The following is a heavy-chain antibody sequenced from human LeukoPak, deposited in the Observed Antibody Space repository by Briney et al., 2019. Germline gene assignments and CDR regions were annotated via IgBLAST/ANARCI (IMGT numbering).Heavy chain of an antibody. CDR2: INPHSGGT. V-gene: IGHV1-2*02. Sequence: ASVKVSCKASGYTFSDNYIHWVRQAPGQGREWRGGINPHSGGTNYGENFQGRVTLTRDTSISTAYMDLSSLISDDTAVYYCAREFMRVTAFDIWGQGTMVTVSS. CDR1: GYTFSDNY. D-gene: IGHD2-21*02. CDR3: AREFMRVTAFDI. J-gene: IGHJ3*02.